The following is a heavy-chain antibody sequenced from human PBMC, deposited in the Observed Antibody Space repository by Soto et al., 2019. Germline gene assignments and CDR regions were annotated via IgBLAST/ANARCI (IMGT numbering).Heavy chain of an antibody. CDR2: ISYDGSNK. V-gene: IGHV3-30-3*01. J-gene: IGHJ4*02. CDR1: GFTFSSYA. D-gene: IGHD2-2*01. Sequence: PWGSLRLSCAASGFTFSSYAMHFGRHSPGKGLEWVAVISYDGSNKYYADSVKGRFTISRDNSKNTLYLQLNSVTPEDTAVYYCARDFELGYAVGFDYWGQGTLVTVSS. CDR3: ARDFELGYAVGFDY.